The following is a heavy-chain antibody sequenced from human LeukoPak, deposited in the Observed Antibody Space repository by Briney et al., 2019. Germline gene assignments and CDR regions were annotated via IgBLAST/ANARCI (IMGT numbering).Heavy chain of an antibody. V-gene: IGHV1-58*01. Sequence: GTSVKVSCKASGFTFTSSAVQWVRQARGQRLEWIGWIVVGSGNTNYAQKFQERVTITRDMSTSTAYMELSSLRSEDTAVYYCAARNAYGDYTFYFDYWGQGTLVTVSS. CDR2: IVVGSGNT. CDR1: GFTFTSSA. J-gene: IGHJ4*02. D-gene: IGHD4-17*01. CDR3: AARNAYGDYTFYFDY.